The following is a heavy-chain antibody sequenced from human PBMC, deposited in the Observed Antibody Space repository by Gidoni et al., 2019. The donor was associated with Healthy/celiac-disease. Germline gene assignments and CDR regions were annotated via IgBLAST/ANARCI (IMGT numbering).Heavy chain of an antibody. CDR3: ARDRGIAARPRNAPDY. V-gene: IGHV3-33*01. D-gene: IGHD6-6*01. CDR1: GFTFSSSG. CDR2: IWYDGSNK. J-gene: IGHJ4*02. Sequence: QVQLVESGGGVVQPGRSLRLSCAASGFTFSSSGMHWVRQAPGKGLEWVAVIWYDGSNKYYADSVKGRFTISRDNSKNTLYLQMNSLRAEDTAVYYCARDRGIAARPRNAPDYWGQGTLVTVSS.